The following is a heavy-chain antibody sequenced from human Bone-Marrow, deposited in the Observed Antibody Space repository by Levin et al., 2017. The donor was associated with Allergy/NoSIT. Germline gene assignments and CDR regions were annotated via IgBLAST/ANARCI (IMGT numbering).Heavy chain of an antibody. J-gene: IGHJ4*02. CDR1: GFSFAGYA. D-gene: IGHD6-19*01. CDR2: ISGRSDNI. CDR3: AISPGYSSDWYGY. Sequence: AGGSLRLSCAASGFSFAGYAMTWVRQAPGKGLEWVSSISGRSDNIYYADSVKGRFTNSRDNSKNTLYLQMNSLRAEDTALYFCAISPGYSSDWYGYWGQGTQVTVSS. V-gene: IGHV3-23*01.